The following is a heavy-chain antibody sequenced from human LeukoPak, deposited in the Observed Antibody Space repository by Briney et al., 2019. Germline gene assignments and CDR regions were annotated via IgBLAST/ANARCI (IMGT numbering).Heavy chain of an antibody. J-gene: IGHJ4*02. Sequence: SETLSLTCTVSGYSISSGYYWGWIRQPPGKGLEWIVSIYHSGSTYYNPSLKSRVTISVDTSKNQFSLKLSSVTAADTAVYYCARGPRSYYDSSGYYQTYYFDYWGQGTLVTVSS. CDR1: GYSISSGYY. D-gene: IGHD3-22*01. CDR2: IYHSGST. V-gene: IGHV4-38-2*02. CDR3: ARGPRSYYDSSGYYQTYYFDY.